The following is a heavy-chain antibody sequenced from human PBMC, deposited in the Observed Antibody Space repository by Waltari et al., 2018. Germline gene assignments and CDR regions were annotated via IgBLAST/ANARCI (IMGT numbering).Heavy chain of an antibody. V-gene: IGHV3-30-3*01. Sequence: QVQLVESGGGVVQPGRSLRLSCAASGFTFSSYAMHWVRQAPGKGLEWVAVISYDGSNKYYADSVKGRFTISRDNSKNTLYLQMNSLRAEDTAVYYCARDSMGIEYSSSFDYWGQGTLVTVSS. J-gene: IGHJ4*02. CDR1: GFTFSSYA. CDR2: ISYDGSNK. D-gene: IGHD6-6*01. CDR3: ARDSMGIEYSSSFDY.